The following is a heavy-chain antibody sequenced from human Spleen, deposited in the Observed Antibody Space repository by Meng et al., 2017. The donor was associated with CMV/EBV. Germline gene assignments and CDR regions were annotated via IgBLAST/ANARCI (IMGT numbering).Heavy chain of an antibody. Sequence: QVQLQESGPGLVKPSGTLSLTCAVPGGVISRSNLWTWVRQVPGKGLEWIGEIYHSGSTNYNPSLKSRVTISVDKFKNQFSLKLGSVTAADTAVYYCARIERRRILKYCGSDCSTTDYWGQGTRVTGAS. D-gene: IGHD2-21*02. J-gene: IGHJ4*02. CDR1: GGVISRSNL. V-gene: IGHV4-4*02. CDR2: IYHSGST. CDR3: ARIERRRILKYCGSDCSTTDY.